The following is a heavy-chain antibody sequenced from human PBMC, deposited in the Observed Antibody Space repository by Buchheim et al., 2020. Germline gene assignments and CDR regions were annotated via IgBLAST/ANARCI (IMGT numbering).Heavy chain of an antibody. Sequence: QLQLQESGPGLVKPSETLSLTCNVSGDSISRDNYYWGWIRQPPGKGLEWIGSMYYSGNTFYNPSLKSRVTIYVDTSKNQISLKVKSVTAADTAVYYCARGYSYGYSYFDPWGQGTL. D-gene: IGHD5-18*01. V-gene: IGHV4-39*07. CDR2: MYYSGNT. J-gene: IGHJ5*02. CDR3: ARGYSYGYSYFDP. CDR1: GDSISRDNYY.